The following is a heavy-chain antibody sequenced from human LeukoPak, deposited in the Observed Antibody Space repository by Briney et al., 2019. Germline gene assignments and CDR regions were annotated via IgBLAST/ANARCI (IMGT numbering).Heavy chain of an antibody. J-gene: IGHJ5*02. CDR3: ARVASGSYNWFDP. CDR1: GFTFSSYS. D-gene: IGHD3-10*01. Sequence: PGGSLRLSCAASGFTFSSYSMNWVRQAPGKGLEWVSAISPWSDYIYYVDSVKGRFTISRDYAKNSLYLQMNSLRAEDTAVYYCARVASGSYNWFDPWGQGTLVTVSS. CDR2: ISPWSDYI. V-gene: IGHV3-21*01.